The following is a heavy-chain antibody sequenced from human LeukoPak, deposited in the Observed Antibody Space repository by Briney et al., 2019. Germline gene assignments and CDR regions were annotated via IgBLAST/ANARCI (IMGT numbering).Heavy chain of an antibody. J-gene: IGHJ6*03. Sequence: GGSLRLSCATSGFSFGSYGMHWVRQAPGEGLEWVSVIRFDGNDKYYADSVKGRFTVSRDNAKNTLYLQMNSLRAEDTAVYYCARGGRIAVAGYYMDVWGKGTTVTISS. CDR2: IRFDGNDK. V-gene: IGHV3-33*01. CDR3: ARGGRIAVAGYYMDV. D-gene: IGHD6-19*01. CDR1: GFSFGSYG.